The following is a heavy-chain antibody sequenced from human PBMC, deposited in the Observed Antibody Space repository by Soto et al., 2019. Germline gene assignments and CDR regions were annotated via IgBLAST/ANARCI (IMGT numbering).Heavy chain of an antibody. J-gene: IGHJ4*02. Sequence: VQLVESGGGVVQPGRSLRLSCAASGFTFSDYAMHWVRQAPGKGLECVSVVSHDGRNTHYADSVKGRFTISRDSSKNTVSLEMTSLRAEDTAVYYCAKGGRQWLVTSDFNYWGQGALVTVSS. D-gene: IGHD6-19*01. CDR3: AKGGRQWLVTSDFNY. CDR2: VSHDGRNT. V-gene: IGHV3-30*18. CDR1: GFTFSDYA.